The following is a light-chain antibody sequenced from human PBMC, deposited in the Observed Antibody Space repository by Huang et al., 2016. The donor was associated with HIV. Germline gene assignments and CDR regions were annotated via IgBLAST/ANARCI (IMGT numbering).Light chain of an antibody. J-gene: IGKJ4*01. Sequence: EIVLTQSPATLSLSPGERATLSCRASQSVSTYLAWYQQKPGQAPRLLSYDASKRATGVPARFSGSGSGTDFTLTISSLESEDFAVYYCQERSNWPPVFGGGTKVEIK. V-gene: IGKV3-11*01. CDR2: DAS. CDR3: QERSNWPPV. CDR1: QSVSTY.